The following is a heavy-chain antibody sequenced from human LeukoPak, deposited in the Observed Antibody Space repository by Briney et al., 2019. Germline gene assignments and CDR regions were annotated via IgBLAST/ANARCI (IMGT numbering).Heavy chain of an antibody. CDR1: GFIVSGDF. CDR2: IYSDGST. J-gene: IGHJ4*02. Sequence: PGGSLRLSCAASGFIVSGDFMSWVRQAPGKGLEWVSVIYSDGSTYYADSVKGRFTISRDNSKNTLYLQMNCLRAEDTAVYYCAKDLCGGDCYAYDYWGQGTLVTVSS. CDR3: AKDLCGGDCYAYDY. V-gene: IGHV3-53*01. D-gene: IGHD2-21*02.